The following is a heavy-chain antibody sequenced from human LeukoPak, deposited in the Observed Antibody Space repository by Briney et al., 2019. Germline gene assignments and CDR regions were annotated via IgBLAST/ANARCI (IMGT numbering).Heavy chain of an antibody. CDR2: ISAYNGDT. D-gene: IGHD3-9*01. V-gene: IGHV1-18*01. J-gene: IGHJ4*02. Sequence: ASVKVSCKASGHTFNSYGISWVRQAPGQGREWMGWISAYNGDTKYAQNLQGRVTMTTDTFTSTAYMELRSLRSDDTAVYYCARDRPGFFYDILTGYDYWGQGTLVTVSS. CDR1: GHTFNSYG. CDR3: ARDRPGFFYDILTGYDY.